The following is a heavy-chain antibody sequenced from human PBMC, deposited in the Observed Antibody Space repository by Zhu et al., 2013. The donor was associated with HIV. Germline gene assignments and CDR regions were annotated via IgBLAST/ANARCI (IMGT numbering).Heavy chain of an antibody. CDR1: WVLQWLL. V-gene: IGHV4-34*01. Sequence: QVQLQQWGAGLLKPSETPVPHLRCLWWVLQWLLLELDPPAPRKGLEWIGEINHSGSTNYNPSLKSRVTISVDTSKNQFSLKLSSVTAADMAVYYCARGPRFGYFPLASWMDVWGKGTTVTVSS. CDR2: INHSGST. D-gene: IGHD3-10*01. J-gene: IGHJ6*04. CDR3: ARGPRFGYFPLASWMDV.